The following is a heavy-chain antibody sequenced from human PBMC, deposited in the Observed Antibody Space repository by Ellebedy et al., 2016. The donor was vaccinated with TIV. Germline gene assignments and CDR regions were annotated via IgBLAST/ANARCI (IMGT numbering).Heavy chain of an antibody. V-gene: IGHV1-69*06. CDR3: ARDGTTVTTLHYFYYGMDV. CDR2: IIPLFGSA. CDR1: GYTFTSYG. D-gene: IGHD4-17*01. Sequence: AASVKVSCKASGYTFTSYGLSWVRQAPGQGLEWMGGIIPLFGSATYAQKFQGRVTITADKSTSTAYMELSNLKSVDTAVYYCARDGTTVTTLHYFYYGMDVWGQGTTVTVSS. J-gene: IGHJ6*02.